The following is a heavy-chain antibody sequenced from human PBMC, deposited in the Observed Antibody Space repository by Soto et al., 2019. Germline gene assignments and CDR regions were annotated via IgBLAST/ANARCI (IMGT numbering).Heavy chain of an antibody. V-gene: IGHV1-69*13. J-gene: IGHJ5*02. CDR2: IIPIFGTA. CDR1: GGTFSSYA. Sequence: SVKVSCKASGGTFSSYAISWVRQAPGQGLEWMGGIIPIFGTANYAQKFQGRVTITADESTSTAYMELSSLRSEDTAMYYCARDWGITGRWGETNWFDPWGQGTLVTVSS. CDR3: ARDWGITGRWGETNWFDP. D-gene: IGHD1-20*01.